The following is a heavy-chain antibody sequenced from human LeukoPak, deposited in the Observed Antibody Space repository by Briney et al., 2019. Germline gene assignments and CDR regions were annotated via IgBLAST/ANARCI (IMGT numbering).Heavy chain of an antibody. CDR1: GFTFSSYW. CDR3: ARGGGLDV. V-gene: IGHV3-7*03. CDR2: INHNGNVN. Sequence: GGPLRLSCAASGFTFSSYWMNWARQAPGKGLEWVASINHNGNVNYYVDSVKGRFTISRDNAKNSLYLQMSNLRAEDTAVYFCARGGGLDVWGQGATVTVSS. D-gene: IGHD3-16*01. J-gene: IGHJ6*02.